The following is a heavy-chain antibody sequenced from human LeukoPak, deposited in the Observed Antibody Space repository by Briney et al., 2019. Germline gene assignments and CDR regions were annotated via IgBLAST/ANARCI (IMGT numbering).Heavy chain of an antibody. CDR3: ARDRSSGWYLTAGLDP. Sequence: GGSLRLSCAASGFTFSNYWMSWVRQAPGKGLEWVASIKQDGSEKYYVDSVKGRFTISRDNAKNSLYLQIDSLRAEDTAVYYCARDRSSGWYLTAGLDPWGQGTVVSVS. D-gene: IGHD6-19*01. CDR1: GFTFSNYW. CDR2: IKQDGSEK. J-gene: IGHJ5*02. V-gene: IGHV3-7*04.